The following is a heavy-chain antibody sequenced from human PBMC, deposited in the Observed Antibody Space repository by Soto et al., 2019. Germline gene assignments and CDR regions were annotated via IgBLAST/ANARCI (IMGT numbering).Heavy chain of an antibody. V-gene: IGHV4-39*01. CDR3: ARHYSSGSRNWFDP. Sequence: NLRETLSLTCSVSGGSINSSSYFWGWVRQPPGKGLEWIGSIYYSGSTYYNPSLRSRVTISVDTSKNQFSLKLSSVTAADTAVFYCARHYSSGSRNWFDPWGQGTLVTVSS. CDR2: IYYSGST. J-gene: IGHJ5*02. D-gene: IGHD6-19*01. CDR1: GGSINSSSYF.